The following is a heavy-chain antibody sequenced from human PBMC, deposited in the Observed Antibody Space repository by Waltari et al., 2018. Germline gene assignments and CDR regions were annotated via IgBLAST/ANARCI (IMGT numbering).Heavy chain of an antibody. CDR3: ARGGVVVPAAIGIGNWFDP. CDR2: IIPIFGTA. CDR1: GGNFSSYA. Sequence: QVQLVQSGAEVKKPGSSVKVSCKASGGNFSSYAISWVRQAPGQGLEWMGGIIPIFGTANYAQKFQGRVTITADESTSTAYMELSSLRSEDTAVYYCARGGVVVPAAIGIGNWFDPWGQGTLVTVSS. D-gene: IGHD2-2*01. V-gene: IGHV1-69*12. J-gene: IGHJ5*02.